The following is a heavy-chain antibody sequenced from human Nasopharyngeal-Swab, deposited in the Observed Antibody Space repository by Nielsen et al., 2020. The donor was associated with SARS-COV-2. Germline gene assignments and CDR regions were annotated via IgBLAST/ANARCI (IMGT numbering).Heavy chain of an antibody. CDR1: GFTFSSYS. CDR2: ISSSSSTI. CDR3: ATDYYGSGSYYNLYYYYGMDV. J-gene: IGHJ6*02. Sequence: GESLKISCAASGFTFSSYSMNWVRQAPGKGLEWVSYISSSSSTIYYADSVKGRFTISRDNAKNSLYLQMNSLRDEDTAVCYCATDYYGSGSYYNLYYYYGMDVWGQGTTVTVSS. D-gene: IGHD3-10*01. V-gene: IGHV3-48*02.